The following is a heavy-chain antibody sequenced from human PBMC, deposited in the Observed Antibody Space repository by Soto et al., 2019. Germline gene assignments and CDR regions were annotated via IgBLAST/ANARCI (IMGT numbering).Heavy chain of an antibody. D-gene: IGHD1-26*01. Sequence: QVQLQESGPGLVKPSQTLSLTCTVSGGSISSGDYYWSWIRQPPGKGLEWIGYIYYSGSTYYNPSLKSRVTISVDTSKNQFSLKLSSVTAADTAVYYCARVSFLRGSLRLSEFDYWGQGTLVTVSS. CDR3: ARVSFLRGSLRLSEFDY. CDR2: IYYSGST. CDR1: GGSISSGDYY. J-gene: IGHJ4*02. V-gene: IGHV4-30-4*01.